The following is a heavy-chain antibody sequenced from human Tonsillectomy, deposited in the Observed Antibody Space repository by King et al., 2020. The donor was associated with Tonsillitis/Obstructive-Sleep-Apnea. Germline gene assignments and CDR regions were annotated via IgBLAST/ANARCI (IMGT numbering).Heavy chain of an antibody. V-gene: IGHV3-21*01. D-gene: IGHD1-26*01. Sequence: DVQLVESGGGLVKPGGSLRLSCAASGFTFSSYSMNWVRQAPGKGLEWVSSISSISGYIYYADSVKGRFTISRDNAKNSLYLQMNSLRAEDTAVYYCARSGSPSWGLFDYWGQGTLVTVSS. J-gene: IGHJ4*02. CDR2: ISSISGYI. CDR3: ARSGSPSWGLFDY. CDR1: GFTFSSYS.